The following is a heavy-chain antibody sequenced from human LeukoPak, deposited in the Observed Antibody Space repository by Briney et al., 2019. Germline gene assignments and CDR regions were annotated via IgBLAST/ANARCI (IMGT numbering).Heavy chain of an antibody. Sequence: PSQTLSLTCTVSGGSISSGGYYWSWIRQHPGEGLEWIGYIYHSGSTYYNPSLKSRVTMSVDTSKNQFSLKLSSVTAADTAVYYCASQYCSGGSCNYGMDVWGQGTTVTVSS. CDR1: GGSISSGGYY. J-gene: IGHJ6*02. D-gene: IGHD2-15*01. CDR3: ASQYCSGGSCNYGMDV. CDR2: IYHSGST. V-gene: IGHV4-31*03.